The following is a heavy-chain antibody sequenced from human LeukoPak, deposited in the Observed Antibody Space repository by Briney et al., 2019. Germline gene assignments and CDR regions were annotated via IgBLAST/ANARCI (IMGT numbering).Heavy chain of an antibody. CDR1: GFTFSSYA. Sequence: GGSLRLSCAASGFTFSSYAMHWVRQAPGKGLEWVAVISYDGSNKYYADSVKGRFTISRDNSKNTLYLQMNSLRAEDTAVYYCSVGGSYGVFDYWGQGTLVTVSS. D-gene: IGHD5-18*01. V-gene: IGHV3-30*04. CDR2: ISYDGSNK. CDR3: SVGGSYGVFDY. J-gene: IGHJ4*02.